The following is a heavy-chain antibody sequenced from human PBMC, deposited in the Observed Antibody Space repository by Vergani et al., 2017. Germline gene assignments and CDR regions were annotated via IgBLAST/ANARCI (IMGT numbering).Heavy chain of an antibody. CDR2: ISWNSGSI. J-gene: IGHJ3*02. Sequence: EVQLVESGGSLVQPGRSLRLSCAASGFTFDDYAMHWVRQAPGKGLEWVSGISWNSGSIGYADSVKGRFTISRDNAKNSLYLQMNSLRAEDTALYYCAKGLWGVTTGRDAFDIWGQGTMVTVSS. D-gene: IGHD4-17*01. V-gene: IGHV3-9*01. CDR3: AKGLWGVTTGRDAFDI. CDR1: GFTFDDYA.